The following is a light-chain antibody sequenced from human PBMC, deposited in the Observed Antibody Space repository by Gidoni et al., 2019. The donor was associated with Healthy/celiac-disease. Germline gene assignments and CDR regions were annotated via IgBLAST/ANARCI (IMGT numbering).Light chain of an antibody. Sequence: DIQLTQSPSFLSASVGDRVTITCRASQGINSYLAWYQQKPEKAPKLLIYAASTLQSGVPSRFSGSGSGTEFTLTISSLQPEDFATYYCQQLNSYPITFGQGTRLEIK. CDR1: QGINSY. V-gene: IGKV1-9*01. J-gene: IGKJ5*01. CDR2: AAS. CDR3: QQLNSYPIT.